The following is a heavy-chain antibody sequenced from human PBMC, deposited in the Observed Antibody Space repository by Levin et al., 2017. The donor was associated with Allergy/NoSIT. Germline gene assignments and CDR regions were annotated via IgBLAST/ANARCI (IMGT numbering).Heavy chain of an antibody. CDR3: ARDLLDSSGDYYHTY. CDR2: INPNSGGT. V-gene: IGHV1-2*02. Sequence: ASVKVSCKASGYTFTGYYMHWVRQAPGQGLEWMGWINPNSGGTNYAQKFQGRVTMTRDTSISTAYMELSRLRSDDTAVYYCARDLLDSSGDYYHTYWGQGTLVTVSS. D-gene: IGHD3-22*01. J-gene: IGHJ4*02. CDR1: GYTFTGYY.